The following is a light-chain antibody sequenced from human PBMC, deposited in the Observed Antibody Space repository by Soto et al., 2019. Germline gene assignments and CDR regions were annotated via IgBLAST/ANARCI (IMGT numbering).Light chain of an antibody. CDR1: SSDVGGYDY. CDR3: SSLRSGSPRV. CDR2: EVT. V-gene: IGLV2-14*01. Sequence: QSVLTQPASVSGSPGQSIAISCTGTSSDVGGYDYVSWYQQHPDKAPKLIVYEVTHRPSGVSSRFSGSKSGNTASLTISGLQAEDEADYYCSSLRSGSPRVFGTGTKLT. J-gene: IGLJ1*01.